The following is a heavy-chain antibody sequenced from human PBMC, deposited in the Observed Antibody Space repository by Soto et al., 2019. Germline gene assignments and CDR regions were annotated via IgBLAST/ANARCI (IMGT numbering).Heavy chain of an antibody. CDR1: SGSISGYF. CDR3: AKVGCIAAAGTWFDT. D-gene: IGHD6-13*01. CDR2: IHYTGSS. J-gene: IGHJ5*02. Sequence: PSETLSLTCTVSSGSISGYFWSWIRQPPGKELELIAYIHYTGSSYYNPSLKSRVTISIDTSKNQFSLKLSSVSDADTAVYYCAKVGCIAAAGTWFDTCGQGTLVTVSS. V-gene: IGHV4-59*01.